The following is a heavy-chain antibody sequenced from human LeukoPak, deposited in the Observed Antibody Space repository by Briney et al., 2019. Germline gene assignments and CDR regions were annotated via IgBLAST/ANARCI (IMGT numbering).Heavy chain of an antibody. CDR3: ARGGYHHGFDI. D-gene: IGHD5-18*01. CDR1: GFTFRNYW. Sequence: PGGSLRLSCAASGFTFRNYWIHWVRQAPGKGLVWISRIDNDGSGTIYADSVKGRFTISRDNAKNTLYLQMNSLRAEDTAVYYCARGGYHHGFDIWGQGTMVTVSS. J-gene: IGHJ3*02. V-gene: IGHV3-74*01. CDR2: IDNDGSGT.